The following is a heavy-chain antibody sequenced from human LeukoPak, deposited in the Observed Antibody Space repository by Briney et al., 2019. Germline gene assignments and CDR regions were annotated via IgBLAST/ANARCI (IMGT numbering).Heavy chain of an antibody. Sequence: GGALRLSSSPSGFTPRNYLMHGGRQAPRGSLLWGVCLHGTGAFTPYADSGRGPFTISRDTAKHTLYLQMNSLRVEDTSFYYCARFLVVTAGDFWGQGTLVTVSS. D-gene: IGHD2-21*02. CDR1: GFTPRNYL. CDR2: LHGTGAFT. CDR3: ARFLVVTAGDF. V-gene: IGHV3-74*01. J-gene: IGHJ4*01.